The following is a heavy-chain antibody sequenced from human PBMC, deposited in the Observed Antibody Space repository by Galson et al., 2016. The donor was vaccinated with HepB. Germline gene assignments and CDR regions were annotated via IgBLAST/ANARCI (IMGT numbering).Heavy chain of an antibody. V-gene: IGHV4-39*01. CDR1: GDSITNNFYY. J-gene: IGHJ5*01. CDR3: GRMGELGYDDRSDYYRWFDS. D-gene: IGHD3-22*01. CDR2: VYYGGST. Sequence: SETLSLTCTVSGDSITNNFYYLVWIRQPPGKGPERIATVYYGGSTYSNPSLKSRLDIFVDTTKNQFSLRLTSVSVEVTAVYFSGRMGELGYDDRSDYYRWFDSWGQGTLVTVSS.